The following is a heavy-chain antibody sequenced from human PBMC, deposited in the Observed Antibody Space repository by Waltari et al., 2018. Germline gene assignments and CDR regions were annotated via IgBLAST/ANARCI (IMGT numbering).Heavy chain of an antibody. V-gene: IGHV4-34*01. CDR3: ASLYSNYSPYYYYYYGMDV. CDR1: GGSFSGYY. J-gene: IGHJ6*02. Sequence: QVQLQQWGAGLLKPSETLSLTCAVYGGSFSGYYWSWIRQPPGKGLEWIGEINHSGSTNYNPSLKSRVTISVDTSKNQFSLKLSSGTAADTAVYYCASLYSNYSPYYYYYYGMDVWGQGTTVTVSS. CDR2: INHSGST. D-gene: IGHD4-4*01.